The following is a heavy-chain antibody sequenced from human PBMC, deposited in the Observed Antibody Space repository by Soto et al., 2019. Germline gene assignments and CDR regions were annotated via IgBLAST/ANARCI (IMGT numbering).Heavy chain of an antibody. CDR1: GFTFSSYA. CDR3: AKVGYYDILTGYYKGGYFDY. D-gene: IGHD3-9*01. CDR2: ISGSGGST. J-gene: IGHJ4*02. V-gene: IGHV3-23*01. Sequence: AGGSLRLSCAASGFTFSSYAMSWVRQAPGKGLEWVSAISGSGGSTYYADSVKGRFTISRDNSKNTLYLQMNSLRAEDTAVYYCAKVGYYDILTGYYKGGYFDYWGQGTLVTVSS.